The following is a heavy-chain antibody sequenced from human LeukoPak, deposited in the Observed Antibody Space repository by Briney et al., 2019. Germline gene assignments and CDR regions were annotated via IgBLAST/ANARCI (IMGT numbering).Heavy chain of an antibody. CDR2: IYYSGST. J-gene: IGHJ3*02. Sequence: SETLSLTCTVSGGSISSSSYYWGWIRQPPGKGLEWIGSIYYSGSTYYNPSLKSRVTISVDTSKNQFSLKLSSVTAADTAVYYCARESHTYRALDIWGQGTMVTVSS. CDR3: ARESHTYRALDI. V-gene: IGHV4-39*07. CDR1: GGSISSSSYY.